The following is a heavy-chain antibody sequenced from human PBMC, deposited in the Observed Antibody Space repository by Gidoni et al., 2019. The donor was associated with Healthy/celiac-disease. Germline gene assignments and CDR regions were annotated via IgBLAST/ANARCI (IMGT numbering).Heavy chain of an antibody. Sequence: QVQLVESGGGVVQPGRSLRLSCAASGFTFSSYAMHWVRQAPGKGLELVAVISYDGSNKYYADSVKGRFTISRDNSKNTLYLQMNSLRAEDTAVYYAGGGSCYPDGCYYYYGMDVWGQGTTVTVSS. CDR1: GFTFSSYA. D-gene: IGHD2-15*01. CDR2: ISYDGSNK. J-gene: IGHJ6*02. V-gene: IGHV3-30-3*01. CDR3: GGGSCYPDGCYYYYGMDV.